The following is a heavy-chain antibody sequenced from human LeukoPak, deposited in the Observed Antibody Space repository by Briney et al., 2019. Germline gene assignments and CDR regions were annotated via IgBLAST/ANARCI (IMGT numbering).Heavy chain of an antibody. CDR2: ISSSSSTI. D-gene: IGHD4-17*01. J-gene: IGHJ4*02. Sequence: PGGSLRLSCAASGFTFSSYSMNWVRQAPGKGLEWVSYISSSSSTIYYADSVKGRFTISRDNSKNTLYLQMYSLRAEDTAVYYCANEIRPNDYWGQGTLVTVSS. V-gene: IGHV3-48*04. CDR3: ANEIRPNDY. CDR1: GFTFSSYS.